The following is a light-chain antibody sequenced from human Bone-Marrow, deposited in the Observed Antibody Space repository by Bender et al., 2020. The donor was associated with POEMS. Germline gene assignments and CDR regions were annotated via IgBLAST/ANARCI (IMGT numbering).Light chain of an antibody. Sequence: QLVVTQSPSASASLGASVKLTCTLSSGHNNSAIAWHQQQPDKGPRFLVKVDSDGSHTRGDGIPDRFSGSKSGTSASLAINGLRSEDEADYYCAAWDDTLNGVFGGGTKVTVL. CDR3: AAWDDTLNGV. V-gene: IGLV4-69*01. J-gene: IGLJ3*02. CDR2: VDSDGSH. CDR1: SGHNNSA.